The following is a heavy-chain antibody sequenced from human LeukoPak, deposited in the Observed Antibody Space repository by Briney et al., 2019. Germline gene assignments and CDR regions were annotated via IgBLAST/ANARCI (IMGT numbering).Heavy chain of an antibody. J-gene: IGHJ3*02. V-gene: IGHV4-31*03. D-gene: IGHD5-12*01. CDR2: IYYSGST. Sequence: SETLSLTCTVSGGSISSGGYYWSWIRQHPGKGLEWIGYIYYSGSTYYNPSRKSRVTISVDTSKNQFSLKPSSVTAADKAVYYCARDRGRYSGYDFAFDIWGQGTMVTVSS. CDR3: ARDRGRYSGYDFAFDI. CDR1: GGSISSGGYY.